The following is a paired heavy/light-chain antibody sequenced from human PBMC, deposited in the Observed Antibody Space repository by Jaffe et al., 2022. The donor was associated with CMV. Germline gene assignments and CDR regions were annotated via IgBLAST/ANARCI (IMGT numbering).Heavy chain of an antibody. CDR1: DDSITTNC. Sequence: QVQLQESGPGLVKPSETLSLTCTVPDDSITTNCWNWIRQPPGQGLEWVGYVCRNGNTNYNPPVKSRLTLSVDTSKNEVSLKLTSVTAADTAVYYCATWSSAWKAFDLWGQGTIVIVSS. V-gene: IGHV4-59*01. J-gene: IGHJ3*01. CDR3: ATWSSAWKAFDL. D-gene: IGHD1-1*01. CDR2: VCRNGNT.
Light chain of an antibody. V-gene: IGKV3-20*01. Sequence: EIVLTQSPGTLSLSPGERATLSCRASQSVASSYLAWYQQKPGQPPRLLIYGASSRATGIPDRFSGSGSGTDFTLTISRLEPEDFAVYYCQQYRESLLVTFGGGTKVEIK. CDR1: QSVASSY. CDR2: GAS. CDR3: QQYRESLLVT. J-gene: IGKJ4*01.